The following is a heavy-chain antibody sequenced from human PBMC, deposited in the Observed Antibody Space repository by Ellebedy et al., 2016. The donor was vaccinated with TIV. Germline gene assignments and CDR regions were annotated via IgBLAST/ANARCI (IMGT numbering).Heavy chain of an antibody. Sequence: AASVKVSCKASGYTFTSYYVHWVRQAPGQGLEWMGIINPSAGSTAYAQNFQGRVTITRDTSTSTVYLELRSLRSEDTAMYFCARGLGHTETLTKTGFGDYWGQGTLVTVSS. V-gene: IGHV1-46*01. CDR2: INPSAGST. D-gene: IGHD3-16*01. J-gene: IGHJ4*02. CDR3: ARGLGHTETLTKTGFGDY. CDR1: GYTFTSYY.